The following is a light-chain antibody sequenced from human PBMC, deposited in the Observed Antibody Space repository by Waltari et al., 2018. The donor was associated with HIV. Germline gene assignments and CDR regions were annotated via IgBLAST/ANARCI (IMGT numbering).Light chain of an antibody. CDR2: DAS. V-gene: IGKV1-33*01. Sequence: IQMTQSPSSLSASVGDRVTITCQASQGIGNFLNWFLQKAGKAPKLLISDASNLRSGVPSRFSGTGSVTHFTLTISGLQPEDVATYYCQQYDNPNYSFGQGTKLEI. CDR3: QQYDNPNYS. J-gene: IGKJ2*03. CDR1: QGIGNF.